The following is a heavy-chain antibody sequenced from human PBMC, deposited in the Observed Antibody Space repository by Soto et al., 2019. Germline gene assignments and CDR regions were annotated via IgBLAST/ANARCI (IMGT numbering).Heavy chain of an antibody. CDR2: ISGSGST. V-gene: IGHV3-23*01. D-gene: IGHD3-3*01. Sequence: PGGSLRLSCAASGFTFSSYAMRWVRQAPGKGLDWVSGISGSGSTYYADSVKGRFTVSRDNSKNTLYLQMNSLRAEDTAVYYCAKSDLITIFGVVLNAFDIWGQGTMVTVSS. CDR1: GFTFSSYA. CDR3: AKSDLITIFGVVLNAFDI. J-gene: IGHJ3*02.